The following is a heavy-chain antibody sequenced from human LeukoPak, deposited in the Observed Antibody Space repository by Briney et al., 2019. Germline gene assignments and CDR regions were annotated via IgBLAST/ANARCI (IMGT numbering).Heavy chain of an antibody. CDR3: AKGGVVPAAFDY. CDR2: ISYDGSNK. V-gene: IGHV3-30*18. D-gene: IGHD2-2*01. Sequence: GRSLRLSCAASGFTFSSYGVHWVRQAPGKGLEWVAVISYDGSNKYYADSVKGRFTISRDNSKNTLYLQMNSLRAEDTAVYYCAKGGVVPAAFDYWGQGTLVTVSS. CDR1: GFTFSSYG. J-gene: IGHJ4*02.